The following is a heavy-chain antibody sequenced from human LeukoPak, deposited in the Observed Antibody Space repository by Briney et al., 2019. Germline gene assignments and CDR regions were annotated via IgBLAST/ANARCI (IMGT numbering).Heavy chain of an antibody. V-gene: IGHV4-59*01. CDR3: ARVGGGSGSYYPLDY. CDR1: GGSISSYY. J-gene: IGHJ4*02. D-gene: IGHD3-10*01. CDR2: IYYSGST. Sequence: SETLSLTCSVSGGSISSYYWTWIQQPPGKGLEWIGYIYYSGSTNYNPSLKSRVTISVDSSKNQFSLRLSSVTAADTAVYYCARVGGGSGSYYPLDYWGQGTLVTVSS.